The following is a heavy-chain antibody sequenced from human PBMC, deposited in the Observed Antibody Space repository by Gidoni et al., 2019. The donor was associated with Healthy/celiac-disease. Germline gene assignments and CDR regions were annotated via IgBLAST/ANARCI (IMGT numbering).Heavy chain of an antibody. V-gene: IGHV1-69*01. CDR2: IIPIFGTA. Sequence: QVQLVQSGAEVKKPGSSVKVSCKASGGTFSSYAISWVRQAPGQGLEWMGGIIPIFGTANYAQKFQGRVTIPADESTSTAYMELSSLRSEDTAVYYCAREGSSGSYWTGSWFDPWGQGTLVTVSS. CDR1: GGTFSSYA. J-gene: IGHJ5*02. CDR3: AREGSSGSYWTGSWFDP. D-gene: IGHD1-26*01.